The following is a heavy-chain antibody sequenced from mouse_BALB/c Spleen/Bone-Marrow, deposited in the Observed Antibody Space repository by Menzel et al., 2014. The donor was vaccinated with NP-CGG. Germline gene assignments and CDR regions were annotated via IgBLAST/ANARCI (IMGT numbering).Heavy chain of an antibody. Sequence: QVQLQPSGPELVKPGASVKMSCKASGYTFTDYVISWVKQRTGQGLEWIGEIDPGRGSSFYNEKFKAKATLTADKSANTAYMQLSSLTSEDSAVYFCARDGSFAAMDYWGQGTSLTVSS. CDR1: GYTFTDYV. J-gene: IGHJ4*01. D-gene: IGHD1-1*02. CDR2: IDPGRGSS. CDR3: ARDGSFAAMDY. V-gene: IGHV1-77*01.